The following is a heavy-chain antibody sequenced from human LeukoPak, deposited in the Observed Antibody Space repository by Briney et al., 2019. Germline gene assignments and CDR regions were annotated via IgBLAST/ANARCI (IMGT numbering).Heavy chain of an antibody. D-gene: IGHD3-22*01. Sequence: SETLSLTCTVSGGSISSYYWSWIRQPPGKGLEWIGYIYYSGSTNYNPSLRSRVTISVDTSKNQLSLDLRSVAAADEAVYYCAGGPRYRDRSGESASYTYAVDVWGGETGVSGS. CDR2: IYYSGST. CDR1: GGSISSYY. V-gene: IGHV4-59*01. CDR3: AGGPRYRDRSGESASYTYAVDV. J-gene: IGHJ6*01.